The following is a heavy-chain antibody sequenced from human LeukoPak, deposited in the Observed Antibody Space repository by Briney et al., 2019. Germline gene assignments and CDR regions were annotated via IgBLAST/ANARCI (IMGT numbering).Heavy chain of an antibody. CDR3: ARVAVSPTWEGHYYYYYMDV. V-gene: IGHV3-21*01. J-gene: IGHJ6*03. CDR2: ISSSDTYI. CDR1: GFILSSYS. D-gene: IGHD1-26*01. Sequence: PGGSLRLSCAASGFILSSYSVNWVRQAPGKGLEWVSSISSSDTYITYADSVKGRFTFSRDNAKNSLSLHMHSLRAEDTAVYYCARVAVSPTWEGHYYYYYMDVWGKGTTVTISS.